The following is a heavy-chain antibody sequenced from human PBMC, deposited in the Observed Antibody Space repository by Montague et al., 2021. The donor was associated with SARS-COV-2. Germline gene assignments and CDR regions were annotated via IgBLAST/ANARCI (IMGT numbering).Heavy chain of an antibody. Sequence: SLRLSCAASGFTFSSYGMHWVRQAPGKGLEWVAVIWYDGSNKYYADSVKGRFTISRDNSKNTLYLQMNSLRAEDTAVYSCARDTMRGSYYADAFDIWGQGTMVTVSS. CDR1: GFTFSSYG. CDR2: IWYDGSNK. J-gene: IGHJ3*02. V-gene: IGHV3-33*01. CDR3: ARDTMRGSYYADAFDI. D-gene: IGHD1-26*01.